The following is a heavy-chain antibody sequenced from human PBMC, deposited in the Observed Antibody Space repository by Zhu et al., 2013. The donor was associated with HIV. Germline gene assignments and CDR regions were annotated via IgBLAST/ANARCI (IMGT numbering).Heavy chain of an antibody. Sequence: QVQLVQSGAEVKKPGSSVKVSCKASGGTFSSYTISWVRQAPGQGLEWMGRIIPILGIANYAQKFQGRVTITADKSTSTAYMELSSLRSEDTAVYYCASPGYCSSTSCYISYYGMDVWGQGTTVTVSS. CDR1: GGTFSSYT. CDR3: ASPGYCSSTSCYISYYGMDV. CDR2: IIPILGIA. D-gene: IGHD2-2*02. J-gene: IGHJ6*02. V-gene: IGHV1-69*02.